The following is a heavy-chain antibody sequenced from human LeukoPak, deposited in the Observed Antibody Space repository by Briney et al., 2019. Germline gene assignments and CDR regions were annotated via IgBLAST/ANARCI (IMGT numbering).Heavy chain of an antibody. CDR2: INHSGST. Sequence: PSETLSLTCAVYGGSFSGYYWSWIRQPPGKGLEWIGEINHSGSTNYNPSLKSRVTISVDTSKNQFSLKLSSVTAADTAVCYCARGGRWFGELPLDPWGQGTLVTVSS. J-gene: IGHJ5*02. CDR3: ARGGRWFGELPLDP. CDR1: GGSFSGYY. V-gene: IGHV4-34*01. D-gene: IGHD3-10*01.